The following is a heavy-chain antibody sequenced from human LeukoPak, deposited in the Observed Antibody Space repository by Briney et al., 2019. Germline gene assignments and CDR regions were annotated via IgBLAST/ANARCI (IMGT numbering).Heavy chain of an antibody. V-gene: IGHV4-59*01. CDR2: IYYSGST. Sequence: TSETLSLTCAVYGGSFSGYYWSWIRQPPGKGLEWIGYIYYSGSTNYNPSLKSRVTISVDTSKNQFSLKLSSVTAADTAVYYCARGSSSWYRAFDIWGQGTMVTVSS. CDR1: GGSFSGYY. D-gene: IGHD6-13*01. CDR3: ARGSSSWYRAFDI. J-gene: IGHJ3*02.